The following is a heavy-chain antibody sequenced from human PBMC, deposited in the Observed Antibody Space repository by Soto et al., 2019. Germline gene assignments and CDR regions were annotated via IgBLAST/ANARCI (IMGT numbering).Heavy chain of an antibody. CDR2: IHYSGSS. CDR3: ARDLDTATYFDY. D-gene: IGHD5-18*01. CDR1: GGSISSGNYC. J-gene: IGHJ4*01. Sequence: QVQLQESGPGLVKPSQSLSLTCTVSGGSISSGNYCWCWIRQPPGKGLEWIGFIHYSGSSYYNPSLKSRVTISVDTSKNQFSLKLDSVTAADTAVYYCARDLDTATYFDYWGHGTLVTVSS. V-gene: IGHV4-30-4*01.